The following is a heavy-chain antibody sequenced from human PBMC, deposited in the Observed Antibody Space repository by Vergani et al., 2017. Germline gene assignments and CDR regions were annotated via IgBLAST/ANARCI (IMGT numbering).Heavy chain of an antibody. CDR1: GFTFDTYT. CDR3: AKAPRGGITGHFDY. Sequence: EVQLLESGGGLVQPGGSRRLSCAGAGFTFDTYTMAYVRQAPGKGLEWVATISSGGGDIFYADSVKGRFTISRDNSKNTLLLQMNSLRAEDTAVYYCAKAPRGGITGHFDYWGQGTLVTVSS. CDR2: ISSGGGDI. D-gene: IGHD4-23*01. V-gene: IGHV3-23*01. J-gene: IGHJ4*02.